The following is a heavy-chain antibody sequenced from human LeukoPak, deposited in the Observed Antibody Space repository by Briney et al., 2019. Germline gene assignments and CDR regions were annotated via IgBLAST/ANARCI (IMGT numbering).Heavy chain of an antibody. CDR2: ISAYNGNT. J-gene: IGHJ5*02. V-gene: IGHV1-18*01. Sequence: ASVKVSCKASGYTFTSYGISWVRQAPGQGLEWMGWISAYNGNTNYAQKLQGRVTMTTDTSTSTAHMELRSLRSDDTAVYYCARDHESTVPNSRERHNWFDPWGQGTLVTVSS. CDR1: GYTFTSYG. D-gene: IGHD4-17*01. CDR3: ARDHESTVPNSRERHNWFDP.